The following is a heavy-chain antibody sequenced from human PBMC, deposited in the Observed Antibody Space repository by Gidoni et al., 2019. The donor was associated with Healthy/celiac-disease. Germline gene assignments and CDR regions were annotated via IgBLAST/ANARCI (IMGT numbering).Heavy chain of an antibody. V-gene: IGHV4-34*01. CDR3: ARGGRTMVRGVYYI. CDR1: GGFFSGYY. J-gene: IGHJ3*02. Sequence: QVQLQQWGEGLVKPSETLSLNCAVFGGFFSGYYWRWIRQPPGKGLEWIGEINHSGSTNYNPSLKSRVTISVDTSKNQFSLKLSSVTAADTAVYYCARGGRTMVRGVYYIWGQGTMVTVSS. D-gene: IGHD3-10*01. CDR2: INHSGST.